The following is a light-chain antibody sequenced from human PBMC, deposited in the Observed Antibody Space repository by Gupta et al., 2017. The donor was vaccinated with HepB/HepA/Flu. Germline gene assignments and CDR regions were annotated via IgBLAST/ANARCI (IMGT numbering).Light chain of an antibody. J-gene: IGKJ5*01. Sequence: DIQLTQSPSFLSASVGDRVTFTCRASQGIANYLAWYQQKPGRAPKILIYSASTLQSGVPSRFSGSGSGTEFTLTISSLQPEDFATYYCQQLDNYPITFGQGTRIEIK. V-gene: IGKV1-9*01. CDR3: QQLDNYPIT. CDR1: QGIANY. CDR2: SAS.